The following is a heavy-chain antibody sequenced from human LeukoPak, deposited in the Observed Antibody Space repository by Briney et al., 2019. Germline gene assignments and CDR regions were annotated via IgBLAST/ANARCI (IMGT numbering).Heavy chain of an antibody. V-gene: IGHV3-11*04. CDR3: ATPYYDFWSGYYKRCVRGADAFDI. CDR2: ISSSGSTI. J-gene: IGHJ3*02. D-gene: IGHD3-3*01. CDR1: GFTFSDYY. Sequence: PGGSLRLSCAASGFTFSDYYMSWIRQAPGKGLEWASYISSSGSTIYYADSVKGRFTISRDNAKNSLYLQMNSLRAEDTAVYYCATPYYDFWSGYYKRCVRGADAFDIWVQGTMVTVSS.